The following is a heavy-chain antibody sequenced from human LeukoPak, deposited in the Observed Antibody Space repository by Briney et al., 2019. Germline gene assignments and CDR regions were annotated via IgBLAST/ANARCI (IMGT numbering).Heavy chain of an antibody. CDR1: GFTFSSYA. J-gene: IGHJ6*02. Sequence: PGGSLRLSCAASGFTFSSYAMSWVRQAPGRGLEWVAVISYDGSNKYYADSVKGRFTISRDNSKNTLYLQMNSLRAEDTAVYYCARDRHHIAAAPYGMDVWGQGTTVTVSS. CDR3: ARDRHHIAAAPYGMDV. V-gene: IGHV3-30-3*01. D-gene: IGHD6-13*01. CDR2: ISYDGSNK.